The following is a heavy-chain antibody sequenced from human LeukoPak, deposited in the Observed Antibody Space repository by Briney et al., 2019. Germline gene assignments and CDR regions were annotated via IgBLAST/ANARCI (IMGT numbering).Heavy chain of an antibody. Sequence: PSETLSLTCAVSGYFISSGYYWGWIRQPPGKGLEWIGSIYHSGSTYYNPSLKSRVTISVDTSKNQFSLKLSSVTAADTAVYYCARSYWYFDLWGRGTLVTVSS. CDR3: ARSYWYFDL. J-gene: IGHJ2*01. CDR1: GYFISSGYY. V-gene: IGHV4-38-2*01. CDR2: IYHSGST.